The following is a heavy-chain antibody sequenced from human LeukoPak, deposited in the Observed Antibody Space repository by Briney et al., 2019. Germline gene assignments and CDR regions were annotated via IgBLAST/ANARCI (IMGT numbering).Heavy chain of an antibody. V-gene: IGHV4-30-4*01. Sequence: PSQTLSLTCTVSGGSISSGDYYWSWIRQPPGQGLEWIGYIYYSGSTYYNPSLKSRVTISVDTSKNQFSLKLSSVTAADTAVYYCARESRMATINTPRRTLNYWGQGTLVTVSS. CDR2: IYYSGST. CDR3: ARESRMATINTPRRTLNY. D-gene: IGHD5-24*01. J-gene: IGHJ4*02. CDR1: GGSISSGDYY.